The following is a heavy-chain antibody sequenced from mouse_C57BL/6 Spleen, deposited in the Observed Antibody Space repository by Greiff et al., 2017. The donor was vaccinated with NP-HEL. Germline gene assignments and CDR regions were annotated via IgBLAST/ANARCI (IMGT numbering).Heavy chain of an antibody. CDR2: IYPGSGST. V-gene: IGHV1-55*01. Sequence: QVQLKQPGAELVKPGASVKMSCKASGYTFTSYWITWVKQRPGQGLEWIGDIYPGSGSTNYNEKFKSKATLTVDTSSSTAYMQLSSLTSEDSAVYYCARGPAQATWYAMDYWGQGTSVTVSS. CDR3: ARGPAQATWYAMDY. CDR1: GYTFTSYW. D-gene: IGHD3-2*02. J-gene: IGHJ4*01.